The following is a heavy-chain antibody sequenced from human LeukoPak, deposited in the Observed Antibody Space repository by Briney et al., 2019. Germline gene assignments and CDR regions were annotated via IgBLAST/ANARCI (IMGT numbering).Heavy chain of an antibody. CDR1: GGSFSGYY. CDR3: ARSAGFYYYDSSGYYYPY. D-gene: IGHD3-22*01. Sequence: SETLSLTCAVYGGSFSGYYWSWIRQPPGKGLEWIGEINHSGSTYYNPSLKSRVTISVDTSKNQFSLKLSSVTAADTAVYYCARSAGFYYYDSSGYYYPYWGQGTLVTVSS. V-gene: IGHV4-34*09. J-gene: IGHJ4*02. CDR2: INHSGST.